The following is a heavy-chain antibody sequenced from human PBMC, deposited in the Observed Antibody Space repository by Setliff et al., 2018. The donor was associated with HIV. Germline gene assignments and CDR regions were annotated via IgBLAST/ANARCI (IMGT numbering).Heavy chain of an antibody. Sequence: SETLSLTCTVSGGSINNYYWSWIRQPPGKGLEWIGYIDYNGNTNYNPSLRGRVTMSVDTCKNRLSLKLSSLTTADTAVYYCARTEGGGDSSGWYYYYYYYMDVWGKGISVTVSS. J-gene: IGHJ6*03. V-gene: IGHV4-59*01. CDR3: ARTEGGGDSSGWYYYYYYYMDV. CDR1: GGSINNYY. D-gene: IGHD6-19*01. CDR2: IDYNGNT.